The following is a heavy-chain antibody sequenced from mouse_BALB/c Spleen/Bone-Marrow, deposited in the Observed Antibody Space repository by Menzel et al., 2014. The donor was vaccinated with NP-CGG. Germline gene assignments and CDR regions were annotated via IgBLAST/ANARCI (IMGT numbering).Heavy chain of an antibody. D-gene: IGHD2-14*01. CDR3: ASYRYAWYFGV. CDR2: IDPANGNT. V-gene: IGHV14-3*02. J-gene: IGHJ1*01. Sequence: VHLQQPGAELVKPGASVKLSCTASGFNIKDTYMHWVKQRPEQGLEWIGRIDPANGNTKYDPKFQGKATITADTSSNTAYLQLSSLTSEDTAVYYCASYRYAWYFGVWGAGTTVTVSS. CDR1: GFNIKDTY.